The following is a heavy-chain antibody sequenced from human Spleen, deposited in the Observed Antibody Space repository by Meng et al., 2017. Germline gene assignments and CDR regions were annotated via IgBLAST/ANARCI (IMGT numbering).Heavy chain of an antibody. CDR2: TYYRSKWYN. CDR3: ARGVTTFDY. CDR1: GDSVSSNIGA. V-gene: IGHV6-1*01. J-gene: IGHJ4*02. Sequence: QVPLQQSGPGLVKPSKTLSVTCSISGDSVSSNIGAWNWIRQSPSRGLEWLGRTYYRSKWYNEYAVSVKSRITINPDTSKNQLSLQLSSVTPEDTAVYYCARGVTTFDYWGQGTLVTVSS. D-gene: IGHD4-17*01.